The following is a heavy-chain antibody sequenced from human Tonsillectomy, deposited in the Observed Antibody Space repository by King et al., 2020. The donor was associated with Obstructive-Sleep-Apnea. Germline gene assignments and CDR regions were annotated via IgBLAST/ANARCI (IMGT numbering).Heavy chain of an antibody. CDR2: ILYDGSNQ. Sequence: VQLVESGGGVVQPGRSLRLSCAASGFIFSSYAMHWVRQAPGKGLEWVAVILYDGSNQYYAESVKGRFTVSRDNSKNTLYLQMNSLRAEDTAVYYCASGYYPDYWGQGILVTVSS. D-gene: IGHD2/OR15-2a*01. CDR3: ASGYYPDY. V-gene: IGHV3-30*04. CDR1: GFIFSSYA. J-gene: IGHJ4*02.